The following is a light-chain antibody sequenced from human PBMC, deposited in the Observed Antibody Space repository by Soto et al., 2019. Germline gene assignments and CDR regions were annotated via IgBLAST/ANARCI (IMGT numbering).Light chain of an antibody. Sequence: DIQMTQSPSSLSASAGDRVIITCRASQGISNYLNWYQQKPGKAPKLLIYAASNLQSGVPPRFSGSGSGTDFTLTISSLQPEDFASYYCQQSYCPPLTFGGGTEVEIK. J-gene: IGKJ4*01. CDR1: QGISNY. CDR2: AAS. CDR3: QQSYCPPLT. V-gene: IGKV1-39*01.